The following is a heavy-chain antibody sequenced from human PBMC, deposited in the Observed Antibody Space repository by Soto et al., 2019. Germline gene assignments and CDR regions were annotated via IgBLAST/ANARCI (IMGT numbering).Heavy chain of an antibody. V-gene: IGHV4-34*01. J-gene: IGHJ4*02. D-gene: IGHD6-13*01. Sequence: QVQLQQWGAGLLKPSETLSLTCAVYGGSISGHYWNWIRQPPGKGLEWIGEINHSGRTNYNPSLKSRVTISVDTSKNQFSLYLGSVTAADTAVYFCARGNIAAALVYWGQGTLVTVSS. CDR3: ARGNIAAALVY. CDR2: INHSGRT. CDR1: GGSISGHY.